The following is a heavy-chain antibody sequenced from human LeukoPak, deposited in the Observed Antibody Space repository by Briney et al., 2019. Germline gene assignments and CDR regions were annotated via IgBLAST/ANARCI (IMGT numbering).Heavy chain of an antibody. CDR3: ARQTIFDRYAFDI. CDR2: IYPGDSDT. J-gene: IGHJ3*02. V-gene: IGHV5-51*01. CDR1: GYSFTSYW. Sequence: GESLKISCKCSGYSFTSYWIGWVRQMPGKGLELMGIIYPGDSDTRYSPSFQGQVTISADKSISTAYLQWSSLKASDTAMYYCARQTIFDRYAFDIWGQGTMVTVSS. D-gene: IGHD3-3*02.